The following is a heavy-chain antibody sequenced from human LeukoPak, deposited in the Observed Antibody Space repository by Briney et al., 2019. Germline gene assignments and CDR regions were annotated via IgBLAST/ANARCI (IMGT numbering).Heavy chain of an antibody. CDR1: GFTFSDYY. D-gene: IGHD6-19*01. V-gene: IGHV3-11*04. Sequence: RGSLRLSCAASGFTFSDYYMSWIRQAPGKGLEWVSYISSSGSTIYYADSVKGRFTISRDNAKNSLNLQMKRLRAEDTAVYYCAKVGSSGWSPDYWGQGTLVTVSS. CDR3: AKVGSSGWSPDY. CDR2: ISSSGSTI. J-gene: IGHJ4*02.